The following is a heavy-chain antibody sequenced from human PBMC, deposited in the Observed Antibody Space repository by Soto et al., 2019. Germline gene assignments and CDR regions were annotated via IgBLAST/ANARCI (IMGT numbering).Heavy chain of an antibody. CDR2: INPSGGST. J-gene: IGHJ6*02. D-gene: IGHD3-22*01. CDR1: GYTFTSYY. V-gene: IGHV1-46*01. CDR3: ARDFTYYDNSGYSNPPLYGMDV. Sequence: QVQLVQSGAEVKKPGASVKVSCKASGYTFTSYYMHWVRQAPGQGLEWMGIINPSGGSTSYAQKFQGRVTMTRDTSTSTVYIELSCLRSEDTAVYYCARDFTYYDNSGYSNPPLYGMDVWGQGTTATVSS.